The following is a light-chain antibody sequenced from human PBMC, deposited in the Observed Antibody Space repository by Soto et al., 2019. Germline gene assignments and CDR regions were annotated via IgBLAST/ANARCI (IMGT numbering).Light chain of an antibody. V-gene: IGKV3D-15*01. CDR3: QQYHSWPPLT. Sequence: EVLMTQSPATLSVSPGERVTLSCRASQGININLAWYQQKPGQAPRVLIYGASSRASGIPDRFSGSGSGTDFTLTISRLEHDDFAFYYCQQYHSWPPLTFGGGTRVEIK. CDR1: QGININ. CDR2: GAS. J-gene: IGKJ4*01.